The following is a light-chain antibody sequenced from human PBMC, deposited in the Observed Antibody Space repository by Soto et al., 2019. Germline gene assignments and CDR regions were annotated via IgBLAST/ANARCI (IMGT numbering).Light chain of an antibody. J-gene: IGLJ3*02. V-gene: IGLV2-14*01. Sequence: QSVLTQPASVSGSPGQSITISCTGTGSDVGGYNYVSWYQQHPGQAPKLMIYEVGNRPSGVSDRFSASKSGNTASLTISGMQTEDEADYYSCLFTATNTWVFGGGTKLTVL. CDR1: GSDVGGYNY. CDR2: EVG. CDR3: CLFTATNTWV.